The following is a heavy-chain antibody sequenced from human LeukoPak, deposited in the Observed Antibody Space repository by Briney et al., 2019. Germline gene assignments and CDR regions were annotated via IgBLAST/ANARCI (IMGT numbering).Heavy chain of an antibody. V-gene: IGHV4-59*01. D-gene: IGHD3-16*01. J-gene: IGHJ4*02. CDR3: TRGAGWLIDY. CDR2: FHNSGTS. CDR1: DDSISDYY. Sequence: SETLSLTCTVSDDSISDYYRGWIRQPPGKGLEWIGYFHNSGTSTYNPSLKSRVTISADTSKNQFSLKLNSLTTADTAVYYRTRGAGWLIDYWGQGILVTVSS.